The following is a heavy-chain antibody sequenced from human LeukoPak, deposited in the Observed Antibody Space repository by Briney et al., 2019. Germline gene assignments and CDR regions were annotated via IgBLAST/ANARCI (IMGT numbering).Heavy chain of an antibody. Sequence: GGSLSPSCAASGFTVSSNYMSWVRHAPGKGLEWFSVIYSGGTTYYADSVKCRFTISRENSKNTLYLQMNSLRAEDTAVYYCARDRYCSGGSCYRWYFDLWRRGTLVTVSS. J-gene: IGHJ2*01. V-gene: IGHV3-66*01. CDR2: IYSGGTT. CDR1: GFTVSSNY. CDR3: ARDRYCSGGSCYRWYFDL. D-gene: IGHD2-15*01.